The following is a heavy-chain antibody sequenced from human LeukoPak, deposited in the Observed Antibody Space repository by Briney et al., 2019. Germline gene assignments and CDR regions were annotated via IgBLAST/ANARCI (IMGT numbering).Heavy chain of an antibody. CDR2: ISGSGGST. CDR1: GFTFSSYA. V-gene: IGHV3-23*01. CDR3: AKGPRIAAAGTSPWFDP. Sequence: GGSLRLSCAASGFTFSSYAMSWVRQAPGKGREWVSAISGSGGSTYYADSVKGRFTISRDNSKNTLYLQMNSLRAEDTAVYYCAKGPRIAAAGTSPWFDPWGQGALVTVSS. J-gene: IGHJ5*02. D-gene: IGHD6-13*01.